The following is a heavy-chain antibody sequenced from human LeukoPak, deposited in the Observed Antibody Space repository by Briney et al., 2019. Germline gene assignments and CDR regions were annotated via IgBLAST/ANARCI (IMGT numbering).Heavy chain of an antibody. CDR3: ANDIVVVPAAIGFDAFDI. V-gene: IGHV3-23*01. J-gene: IGHJ3*02. D-gene: IGHD2-2*01. Sequence: PGGSLRLSCAASGFTFSSYAMSWVRQAPGKGLEWVSAISGSGDSTYYADSVKGRFTISRDNSKNTLYLQMNSLRAEDTAVYYCANDIVVVPAAIGFDAFDIWGQGTMVTVPS. CDR1: GFTFSSYA. CDR2: ISGSGDST.